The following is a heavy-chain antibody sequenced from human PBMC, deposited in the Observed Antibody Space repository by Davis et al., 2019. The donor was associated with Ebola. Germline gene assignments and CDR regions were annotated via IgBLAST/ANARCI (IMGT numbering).Heavy chain of an antibody. V-gene: IGHV3-7*03. D-gene: IGHD1/OR15-1a*01. J-gene: IGHJ4*02. CDR1: GFAFTNYW. CDR3: AKFRGTQQMDY. CDR2: INQVGSEK. Sequence: GESLKISCAASGFAFTNYWMNWVRQAPGRGLEWVANINQVGSEKNYVDSVKGRITISRDNAKNSLYLQMKSLRAEDTAIYYCAKFRGTQQMDYWGQGTLVTVSS.